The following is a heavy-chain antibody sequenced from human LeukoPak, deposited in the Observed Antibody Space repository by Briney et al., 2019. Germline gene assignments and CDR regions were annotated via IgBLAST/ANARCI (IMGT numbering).Heavy chain of an antibody. D-gene: IGHD1-26*01. CDR3: ARDVGALSAFDI. J-gene: IGHJ3*02. V-gene: IGHV4-39*07. Sequence: PSETLSLTCTVSGGSISSSSYYWGWIRQPPGKGLEWIGSSYYSGSSYDNPSLKSRVTISVDTSKNQFSLKLSSVTAADTAVYYCARDVGALSAFDIWGQGTMVTVSS. CDR1: GGSISSSSYY. CDR2: SYYSGSS.